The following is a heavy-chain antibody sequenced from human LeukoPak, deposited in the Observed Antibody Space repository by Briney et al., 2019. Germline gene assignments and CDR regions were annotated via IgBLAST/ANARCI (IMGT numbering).Heavy chain of an antibody. CDR1: GFTFSSYE. D-gene: IGHD2-2*01. V-gene: IGHV3-48*03. CDR2: ISSSGSTI. CDR3: AKVGYCSSTSPCY. J-gene: IGHJ4*02. Sequence: PGGSLRLSCAASGFTFSSYEMNWVRQAPGKGLEWVSYISSSGSTIYYADSVKGRFTISRDNSKNTLYLQMNSLRAEDTAVYYCAKVGYCSSTSPCYWGQGTLVTVSS.